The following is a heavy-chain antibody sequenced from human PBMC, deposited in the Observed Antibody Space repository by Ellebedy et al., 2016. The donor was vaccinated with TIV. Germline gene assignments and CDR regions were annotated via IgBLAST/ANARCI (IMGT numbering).Heavy chain of an antibody. D-gene: IGHD1-14*01. CDR3: TRRTPGAGLDGFDI. V-gene: IGHV3-73*01. CDR1: GFTFSGCA. Sequence: PGGSLRLSCAASGFTFSGCAMHWVRQASGKRLEWVGLIRSKANNYATAYAASVKGRFTISRDDSKNTAYLQMNSLKTEDTAVYYCTRRTPGAGLDGFDIWGQGTMVTVSS. J-gene: IGHJ3*02. CDR2: IRSKANNYAT.